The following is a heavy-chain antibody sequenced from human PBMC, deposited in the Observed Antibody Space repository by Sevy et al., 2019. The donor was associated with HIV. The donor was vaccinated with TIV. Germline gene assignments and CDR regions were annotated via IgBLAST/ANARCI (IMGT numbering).Heavy chain of an antibody. V-gene: IGHV3-7*01. D-gene: IGHD3-16*01. CDR2: IRQDGGEI. CDR3: ARRFFDV. Sequence: GGSLRLSCAASGFTFDTYWMQWVRQAPGKGLEWVANIRQDGGEIYYSDSVKGRFTISRDNAKESLFLQMTNLKVEDSGIYSCARRFFDVWGQGVLVTVSS. J-gene: IGHJ4*02. CDR1: GFTFDTYW.